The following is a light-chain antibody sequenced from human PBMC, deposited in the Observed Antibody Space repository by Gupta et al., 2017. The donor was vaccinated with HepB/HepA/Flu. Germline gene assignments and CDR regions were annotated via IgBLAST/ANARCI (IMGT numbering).Light chain of an antibody. CDR3: QQYDGSPPYT. CDR2: GAS. V-gene: IGKV3-20*01. Sequence: EIEFTHAPCTLSSSPGVRATLSCTASQTINLNYLAWSQQKPGLAPRLLIYGASTRATGIPDRFSGSGSGTDFTLTISRPEPEDFAVYYCQQYDGSPPYTFGQGTKLEIK. J-gene: IGKJ2*01. CDR1: QTINLNY.